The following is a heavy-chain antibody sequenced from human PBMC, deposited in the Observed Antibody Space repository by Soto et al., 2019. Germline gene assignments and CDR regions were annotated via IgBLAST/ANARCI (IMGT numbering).Heavy chain of an antibody. Sequence: QVQLVQSGAEVKKPGASVKVSCKASGYTFTSYGISWVRQAPGQGLEWMGWISAYNGNTNYAQKLLGRVTRTRDTSTSTAYMERRRLRSDATAVYDCARGPGYSGYSNRFDLCCHVPLVTVSS. CDR1: GYTFTSYG. J-gene: IGHJ5*02. D-gene: IGHD5-12*01. V-gene: IGHV1-18*01. CDR3: ARGPGYSGYSNRFDL. CDR2: ISAYNGNT.